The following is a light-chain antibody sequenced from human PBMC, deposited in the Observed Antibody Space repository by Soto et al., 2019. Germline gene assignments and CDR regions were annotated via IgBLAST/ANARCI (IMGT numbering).Light chain of an antibody. V-gene: IGLV2-8*01. Sequence: QSVLTQPPSASGSPGQSVTISCTGTSSDVGGHNFVSWYQQHPGKAPKFLIYEVTKRPSGVPDRVSGSKSGITASLTVSGLQADAEAYYYCSAYAGNNSPVIFGGGTKLTVL. CDR2: EVT. J-gene: IGLJ2*01. CDR1: SSDVGGHNF. CDR3: SAYAGNNSPVI.